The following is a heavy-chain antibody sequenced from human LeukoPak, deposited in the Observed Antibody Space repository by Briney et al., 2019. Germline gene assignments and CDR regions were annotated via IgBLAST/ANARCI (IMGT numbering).Heavy chain of an antibody. J-gene: IGHJ4*02. CDR3: ARGGRGTYFDYFDY. CDR2: TSSSSSTYI. V-gene: IGHV3-21*01. CDR1: GFTFSTYS. Sequence: PGGSLRLSCAASGFTFSTYSMNWVRQAPGKGLEWVSSTSSSSSTYIYYADSVQGRFTISRDSAKNSLNLQMNSLRAEDTAVYYCARGGRGTYFDYFDYWGQGTLVTVSS. D-gene: IGHD1-26*01.